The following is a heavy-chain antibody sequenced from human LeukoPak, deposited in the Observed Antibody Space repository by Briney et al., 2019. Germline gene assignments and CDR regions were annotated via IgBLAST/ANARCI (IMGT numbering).Heavy chain of an antibody. Sequence: SETLSLTCSVSGGPIRSYYWSWLRQPPGKGLEGKGLEWIGYIYYGGSTSGSNNYNPSLKSRVTISVDTSKNQLSLKLNSVTAADTAVYYCARGVSYYDSSGYYNEYFQHWGQGTLVTVSS. CDR2: IYYGGSTSGSN. J-gene: IGHJ1*01. CDR3: ARGVSYYDSSGYYNEYFQH. CDR1: GGPIRSYY. V-gene: IGHV4-59*01. D-gene: IGHD3-22*01.